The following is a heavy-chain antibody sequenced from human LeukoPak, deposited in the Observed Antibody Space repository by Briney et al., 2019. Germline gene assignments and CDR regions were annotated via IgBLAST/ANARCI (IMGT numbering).Heavy chain of an antibody. CDR3: ARGAPSYSSSRAIDC. J-gene: IGHJ4*02. CDR1: GGSFSGYY. CDR2: INHSGST. Sequence: SETLSLTCAVYGGSFSGYYWSWIRQPPGKGLEWIGEINHSGSTNYNPSLKSRVTISVDTSKNQFSLKLSSVTAADTAVYYCARGAPSYSSSRAIDCWGQGTLVTVSS. D-gene: IGHD6-6*01. V-gene: IGHV4-34*01.